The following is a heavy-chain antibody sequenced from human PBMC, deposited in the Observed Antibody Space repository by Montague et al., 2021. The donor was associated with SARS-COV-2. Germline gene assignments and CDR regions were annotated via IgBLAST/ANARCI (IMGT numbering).Heavy chain of an antibody. V-gene: IGHV4-39*07. J-gene: IGHJ4*02. CDR1: GGSFSSSSYY. D-gene: IGHD5-12*01. CDR2: LCYSGST. Sequence: SETLSLTCTVSGGSFSSSSYYWGWIRQPPGKGLEWIGSLCYSGSTYYNPSLKSPVTISVDTSKHQLSLKLISVTAADTAVYYCARGGYSGNWDYWGQGTLVTVSS. CDR3: ARGGYSGNWDY.